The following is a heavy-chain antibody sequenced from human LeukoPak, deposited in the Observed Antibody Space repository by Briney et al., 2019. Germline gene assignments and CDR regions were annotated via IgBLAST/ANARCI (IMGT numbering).Heavy chain of an antibody. CDR3: AREPEKVTVLKIVGGDY. V-gene: IGHV4-39*07. D-gene: IGHD1-26*01. J-gene: IGHJ4*02. CDR1: GGSISSSGYY. Sequence: SETLSLTCTVSGGSISSSGYYWGWIRQPPGKGLEWIGSIYYSGSTYYDPSLKSRVTISVDTSKNQFSLKLSSVTAADTAVYYCAREPEKVTVLKIVGGDYWGQGTLVTVSS. CDR2: IYYSGST.